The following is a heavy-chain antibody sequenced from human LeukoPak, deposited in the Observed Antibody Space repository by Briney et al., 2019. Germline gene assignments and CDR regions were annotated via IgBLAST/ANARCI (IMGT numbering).Heavy chain of an antibody. CDR2: INPNNVGT. CDR3: ARVAGLCSAGSCGNWFDP. J-gene: IGHJ5*02. CDR1: GYTFIGHY. D-gene: IGHD3-10*01. Sequence: ASVKVSCKASGYTFIGHYIHWVRQAPREGLEWMGCINPNNVGTKYAPKFQGGVTMTRDTSISTAYMELSSLRSDDTAVYYCARVAGLCSAGSCGNWFDPWGQGTLVTVSS. V-gene: IGHV1-2*02.